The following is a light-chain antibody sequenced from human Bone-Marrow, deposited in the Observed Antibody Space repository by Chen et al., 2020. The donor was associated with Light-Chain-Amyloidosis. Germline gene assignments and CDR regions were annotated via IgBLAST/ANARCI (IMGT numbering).Light chain of an antibody. CDR3: QQSYSPFLS. Sequence: DIQMTQSPSSLSASVGDRVTISCRASQNITNYLHWYQQKPGKAPNLVIYCVSSLESGVPSRFSGSGSGTAFTLTINSLQPEDSATYYCQQSYSPFLSFGGGTKVDIK. J-gene: IGKJ4*01. V-gene: IGKV1-39*01. CDR2: CVS. CDR1: QNITNY.